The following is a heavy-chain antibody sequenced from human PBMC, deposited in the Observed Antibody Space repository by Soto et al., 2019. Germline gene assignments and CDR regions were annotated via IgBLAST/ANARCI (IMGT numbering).Heavy chain of an antibody. D-gene: IGHD3-22*01. CDR3: TIYANSGYFSLHY. J-gene: IGHJ4*02. V-gene: IGHV3-73*02. CDR1: GFTFSASD. CDR2: VRTKNNNYAT. Sequence: EVQLVESGGGLVQPGSSLRLSCAASGFTFSASDIHWVRQASGKGLEWVVRVRTKNNNYATTYAASVTGRFTISRDDSTNTAFLQMSSLKTDDTAIYYCTIYANSGYFSLHYWGQGTLVTVSS.